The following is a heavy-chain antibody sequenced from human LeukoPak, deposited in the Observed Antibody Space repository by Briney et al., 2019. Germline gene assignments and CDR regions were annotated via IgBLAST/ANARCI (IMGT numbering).Heavy chain of an antibody. CDR1: GGSISSYY. Sequence: SETLSLTCTVSGGSISSYYWSWIRQPPGKGLEWIGYIYYSGSTNHNPSLKSRVTISVDTSKNQFSLKLSSVTAADTAVYYCARDQLGWFDPWGQGTLVTVSS. J-gene: IGHJ5*02. D-gene: IGHD6-13*01. CDR3: ARDQLGWFDP. V-gene: IGHV4-59*01. CDR2: IYYSGST.